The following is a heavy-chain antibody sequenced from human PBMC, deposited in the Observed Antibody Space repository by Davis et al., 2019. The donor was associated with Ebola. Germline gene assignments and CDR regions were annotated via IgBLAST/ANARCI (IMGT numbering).Heavy chain of an antibody. V-gene: IGHV4-34*01. J-gene: IGHJ5*02. CDR2: INHSGST. CDR3: ARLRDWFDP. Sequence: MPSETLSLTCAVYGGSFSGYYWSWIRQPPGKGLEWIGEINHSGSTNYNPSLKSRVTISVDTSKNQFSLKLSSVTAADTAVYYCARLRDWFDPWGQGTLVTVSS. CDR1: GGSFSGYY.